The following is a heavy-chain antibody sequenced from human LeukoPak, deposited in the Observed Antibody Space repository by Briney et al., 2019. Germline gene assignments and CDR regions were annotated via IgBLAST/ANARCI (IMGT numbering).Heavy chain of an antibody. J-gene: IGHJ3*02. CDR2: IGGGGGST. CDR3: AKSRGSSSWPLDAFDI. V-gene: IGHV3-23*01. D-gene: IGHD2-2*01. Sequence: GGSLRLSCSMSGFTLSHYAMSWVRQAPGKGLEWVSTIGGGGGSTDYTDSVKGRFTISRGNSKNTLYLQMNSLRAEDTAIYYCAKSRGSSSWPLDAFDIWGQGTMVTVSS. CDR1: GFTLSHYA.